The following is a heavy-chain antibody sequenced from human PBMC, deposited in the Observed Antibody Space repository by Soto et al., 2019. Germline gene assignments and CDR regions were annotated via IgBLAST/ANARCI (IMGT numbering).Heavy chain of an antibody. Sequence: EVQLLESGGGLVEPGGSLRLSCAASGLVFSSFAKSWVRQAPGKGLEWVSAISASGHSAYYIDAVKGRFTISRDNANNTVHLQMNSLRAEDTAVYYCANCEREMWLGVDSWGQGALVTVSS. V-gene: IGHV3-23*01. CDR3: ANCEREMWLGVDS. CDR1: GLVFSSFA. D-gene: IGHD6-19*01. J-gene: IGHJ4*02. CDR2: ISASGHSA.